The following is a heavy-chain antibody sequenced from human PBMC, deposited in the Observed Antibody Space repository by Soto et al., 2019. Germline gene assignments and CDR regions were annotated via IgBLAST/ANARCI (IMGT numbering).Heavy chain of an antibody. J-gene: IGHJ6*02. Sequence: GGSLRLSCAASGFTFSGSAMHWVRQASGKGLEWVGRIRSKANSYATAYAASVKGRFTISRDDSKNTAYLQMNSLKTEDTAVYYCTRLLADSKDLVGATIYGMDVWGQGTTVTVSS. V-gene: IGHV3-73*01. CDR2: IRSKANSYAT. CDR3: TRLLADSKDLVGATIYGMDV. CDR1: GFTFSGSA. D-gene: IGHD1-26*01.